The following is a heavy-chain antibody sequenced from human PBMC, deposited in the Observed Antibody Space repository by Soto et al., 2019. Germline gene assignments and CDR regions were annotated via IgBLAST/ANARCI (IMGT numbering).Heavy chain of an antibody. CDR1: GFTFSSYA. CDR3: AKEGCTSCSLLYYYYGMDV. D-gene: IGHD2-2*01. V-gene: IGHV3-23*01. J-gene: IGHJ6*02. CDR2: ISGSGGST. Sequence: PGGSLRLSCAASGFTFSSYAMSWVRQAPGKGLEWVSAISGSGGSTYYADSVKGRFTISRDNSKNTLYLQMNSLRAEDTAVYYCAKEGCTSCSLLYYYYGMDVWGQGTTVTVSS.